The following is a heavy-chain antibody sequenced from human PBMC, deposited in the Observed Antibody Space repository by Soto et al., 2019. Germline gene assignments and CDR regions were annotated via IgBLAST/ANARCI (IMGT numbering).Heavy chain of an antibody. CDR2: IDYTGTT. CDR3: ARHYCRNSVCYELDDAFDI. V-gene: IGHV4-59*01. CDR1: GGSFSSSF. Sequence: QVHLQESGPGLVKPSETLSLTCTVSGGSFSSSFWSWLRQPPGKGLEWIGYIDYTGTTSYNPSLKSRVTISVDPSKNQFSLELSSVTAADTAVYYCARHYCRNSVCYELDDAFDIWGQGTVVTVSS. J-gene: IGHJ3*02. D-gene: IGHD2-2*01.